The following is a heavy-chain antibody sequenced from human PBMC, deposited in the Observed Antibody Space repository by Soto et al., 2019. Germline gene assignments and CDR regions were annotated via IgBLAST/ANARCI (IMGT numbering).Heavy chain of an antibody. CDR3: ARGGAYCGGDCYPGVEGYYYYGMDV. J-gene: IGHJ6*02. D-gene: IGHD2-21*02. Sequence: EVHLLEAGGGGLVQPGGSLRLSCAASGFTFSSYSMNWVRQAPGKGLEWVSYISSSSSTIYYADSVKGRFTISRDNAKNSLYLQMNSLRDEDTAVYYCARGGAYCGGDCYPGVEGYYYYGMDVWGQGTTVTVSS. CDR1: GFTFSSYS. V-gene: IGHV3-48*02. CDR2: ISSSSSTI.